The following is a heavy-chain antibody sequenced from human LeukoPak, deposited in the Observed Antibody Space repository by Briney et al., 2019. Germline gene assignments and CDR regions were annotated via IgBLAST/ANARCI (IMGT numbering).Heavy chain of an antibody. Sequence: PSETLSLTCAVYGGSFSGYYWSWIRQAPGKGLEWIGEINHSGGTNYNPALKSRVTISVDTSKNQFSLKLSSVTAADTAVYYCARVRSSSWGDYWGQGTLVTVSS. CDR3: ARVRSSSWGDY. V-gene: IGHV4-34*01. J-gene: IGHJ4*02. D-gene: IGHD6-13*01. CDR2: INHSGGT. CDR1: GGSFSGYY.